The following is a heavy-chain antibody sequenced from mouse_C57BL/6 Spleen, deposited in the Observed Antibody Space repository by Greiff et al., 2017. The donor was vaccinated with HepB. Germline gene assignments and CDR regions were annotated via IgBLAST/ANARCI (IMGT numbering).Heavy chain of an antibody. CDR1: GYSFTDYN. D-gene: IGHD1-1*01. J-gene: IGHJ2*01. CDR3: ARPKYYGSSLDY. CDR2: INPNYGTT. V-gene: IGHV1-39*01. Sequence: EVQLQQSGPELVKPGASVKISCKASGYSFTDYNMNWVKQSNGKSLEWIGVINPNYGTTSYNQKFKRKATLTVDQSSSTAYMPLNSLTSEYSAVYYCARPKYYGSSLDYWGQGTTLTVSA.